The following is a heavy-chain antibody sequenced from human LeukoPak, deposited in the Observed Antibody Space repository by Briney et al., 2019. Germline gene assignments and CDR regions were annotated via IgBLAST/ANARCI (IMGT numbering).Heavy chain of an antibody. V-gene: IGHV4-39*01. CDR2: IYYSGST. J-gene: IGHJ4*02. CDR3: AAWGYSYGLVDY. D-gene: IGHD5-18*01. CDR1: GGSISSSKHY. Sequence: SETLSLTCTVSGGSISSSKHYWGWIRQPPGKGLEWIGSIYYSGSTYYNPSLKSRVTISVDTSKNQFSLKLSSVTAADTAVYYCAAWGYSYGLVDYWGQGTLVTVSS.